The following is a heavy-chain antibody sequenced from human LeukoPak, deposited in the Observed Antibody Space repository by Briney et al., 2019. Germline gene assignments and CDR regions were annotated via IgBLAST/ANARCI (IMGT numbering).Heavy chain of an antibody. J-gene: IGHJ4*02. V-gene: IGHV4-4*07. CDR3: ARDRAWAVAGTIDY. Sequence: LETLSLTCTVSGGSISSYYWSWIRPPAGKGLEWIGRIYTSGSTNYNPSLKSRVTMSVDTSKNQFSLKLSSVTAADTAVYYCARDRAWAVAGTIDYWGQGTLVTVSS. CDR2: IYTSGST. CDR1: GGSISSYY. D-gene: IGHD6-19*01.